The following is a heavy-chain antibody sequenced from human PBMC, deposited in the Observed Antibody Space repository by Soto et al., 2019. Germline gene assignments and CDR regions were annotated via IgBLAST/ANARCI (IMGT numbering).Heavy chain of an antibody. J-gene: IGHJ4*02. CDR1: GYTFTSYD. Sequence: QVQLVQSGAEVKKPGASVKVSCKASGYTFTSYDINWVRQATGQGLEWMGWMNPNSGNTGYAQKFQGRVTMTRNTSISTAYMELSSLRSEDTAVYYCARCLRELWSDEFDYWGQGTLVTVSS. D-gene: IGHD5-18*01. V-gene: IGHV1-8*01. CDR2: MNPNSGNT. CDR3: ARCLRELWSDEFDY.